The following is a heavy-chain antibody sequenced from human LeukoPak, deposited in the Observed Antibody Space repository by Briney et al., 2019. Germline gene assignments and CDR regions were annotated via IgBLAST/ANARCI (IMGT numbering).Heavy chain of an antibody. CDR3: AKVSGSSSSSLDY. Sequence: GGSLRLSCAASGFTFSNYAMNWVRQAPGKGLEWVSGISGSGGGTSYADSVKGRFTISRDNSENTLYLQMNSLRAEDTAIFYCAKVSGSSSSSLDYWSQGTLVTVSS. V-gene: IGHV3-23*01. CDR1: GFTFSNYA. D-gene: IGHD2-2*01. J-gene: IGHJ4*02. CDR2: ISGSGGGT.